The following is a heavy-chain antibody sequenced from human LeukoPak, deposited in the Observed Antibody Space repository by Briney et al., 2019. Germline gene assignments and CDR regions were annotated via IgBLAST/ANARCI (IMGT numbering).Heavy chain of an antibody. V-gene: IGHV3-66*01. CDR3: ARYDSSGLDY. J-gene: IGHJ4*02. CDR2: IYSGGST. CDR1: GFTFSSYA. D-gene: IGHD3-22*01. Sequence: GGSLRLSCAASGFTFSSYAMSWVRQAPGKGLEWVSVIYSGGSTYYADSVKGRFTISRDNSKNTLYLQMNSLRAEDTAVYYCARYDSSGLDYWGQGTLVTVSS.